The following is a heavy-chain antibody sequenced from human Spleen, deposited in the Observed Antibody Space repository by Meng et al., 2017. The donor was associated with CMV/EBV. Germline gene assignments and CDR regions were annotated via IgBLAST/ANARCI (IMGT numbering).Heavy chain of an antibody. D-gene: IGHD4-17*01. CDR3: ARGRHDPGDYYYLDH. V-gene: IGHV1-2*02. CDR1: GYTFTGYF. CDR2: ISPYSGAT. J-gene: IGHJ4*02. Sequence: SGYTFTGYFLHWVRQAPGQGLEWVGWISPYSGATNSAQNFRGRVTMTRDTAISTAHLEMSSLRSDDTALYYCARGRHDPGDYYYLDHWGPGTLVTVSS.